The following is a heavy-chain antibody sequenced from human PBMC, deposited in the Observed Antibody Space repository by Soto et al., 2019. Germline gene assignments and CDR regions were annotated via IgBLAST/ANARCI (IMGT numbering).Heavy chain of an antibody. V-gene: IGHV1-18*01. CDR1: GYNFTSYG. J-gene: IGHJ4*02. Sequence: QAQLVQSGGEVKKPGASVKVSCRASGYNFTSYGYAWVRQAPGQGLEWMGCISAYNGDTNYAQKFQDRVTLTTDTSTTTAHMELRNLGSDDTAVYYCARSGAYCTSITCLFDSFWGLGTLVTVSS. D-gene: IGHD2-8*01. CDR2: ISAYNGDT. CDR3: ARSGAYCTSITCLFDSF.